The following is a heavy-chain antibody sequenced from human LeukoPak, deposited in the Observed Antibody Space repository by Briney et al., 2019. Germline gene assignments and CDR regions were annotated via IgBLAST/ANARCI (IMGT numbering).Heavy chain of an antibody. V-gene: IGHV2-5*02. CDR2: IYWDDVK. CDR1: GFSLSTSEVG. CDR3: AHRRPDYYYYGMDV. J-gene: IGHJ6*02. Sequence: SGPTLVKPTQTLTQTCTFSGFSLSTSEVGVGWIRQPPGKALEWLALIYWDDVKRYSPSLKSRLTITKDTSKNQVVLTMTNMDPVDTATYYCAHRRPDYYYYGMDVWGQGTTVTVSS.